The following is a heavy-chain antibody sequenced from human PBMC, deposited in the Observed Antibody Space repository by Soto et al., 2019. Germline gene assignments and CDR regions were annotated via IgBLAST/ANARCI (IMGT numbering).Heavy chain of an antibody. CDR2: IYYSGST. CDR1: GGSISSYY. CDR3: ARHDCTSTICQPRFDP. D-gene: IGHD2-2*01. Sequence: SETLSLTCTVSGGSISSYYWSWIRQPPGKGLEWIGYIYYSGSTNYNPSLKSRVTISVDTSKNQFSLRLSSVTAADTAVYYCARHDCTSTICQPRFDPWGQGALVTVSS. J-gene: IGHJ5*02. V-gene: IGHV4-59*08.